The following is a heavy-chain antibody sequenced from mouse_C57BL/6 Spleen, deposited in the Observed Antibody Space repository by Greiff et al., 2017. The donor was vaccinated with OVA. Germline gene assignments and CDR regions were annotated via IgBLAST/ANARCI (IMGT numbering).Heavy chain of an antibody. CDR1: GFTFSSYA. D-gene: IGHD1-1*01. V-gene: IGHV5-9-1*02. CDR2: ISSGGDYI. CDR3: TRTVVASRYFDV. Sequence: EVKLMESGEGLVKPGGSLKLSCAASGFTFSSYAMSWVRQTPEKRLEWVAYISSGGDYIYYADTVKGRFTLSRDNARNTLYLQMSSLKSEDTAMYYCTRTVVASRYFDVWGTGTTVTVSS. J-gene: IGHJ1*03.